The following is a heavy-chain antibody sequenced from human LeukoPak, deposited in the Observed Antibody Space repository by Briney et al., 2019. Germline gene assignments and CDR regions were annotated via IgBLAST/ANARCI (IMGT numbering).Heavy chain of an antibody. V-gene: IGHV4-30-2*01. CDR3: ARVVVAATSLYFDY. CDR1: GGSISSGGYS. CDR2: IYHSGST. D-gene: IGHD2-15*01. J-gene: IGHJ4*02. Sequence: SETLSLTCAVSGGSISSGGYSWSWIRQPPGKGLEWIGYIYHSGSTYYNPSLKSRVTISVDRSKNQFPLKLSSVTAADTAVYYCARVVVAATSLYFDYWGQGTLVTVSS.